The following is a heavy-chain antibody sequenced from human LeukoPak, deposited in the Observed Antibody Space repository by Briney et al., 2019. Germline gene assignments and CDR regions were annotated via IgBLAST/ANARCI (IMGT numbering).Heavy chain of an antibody. CDR3: ARAGIPGYCTNVTCSNWLDP. CDR1: GYTFTSYA. CDR2: IIPMFGTP. D-gene: IGHD2-8*01. J-gene: IGHJ5*02. Sequence: SVKVSCKASGYTFTSYAIIWVRQAPGQGLEWMGGIIPMFGTPNYAQRLQGRVTITADKSTKTAYMELRSLRYEDTAVYFCARAGIPGYCTNVTCSNWLDPWGQGTLVTVSS. V-gene: IGHV1-69*06.